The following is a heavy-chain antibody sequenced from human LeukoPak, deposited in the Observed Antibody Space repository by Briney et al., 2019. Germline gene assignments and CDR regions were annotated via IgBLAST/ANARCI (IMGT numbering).Heavy chain of an antibody. Sequence: PGGSLRLSCAASGFTFSSYGMHWVRQAPGKGLEWVAVIYYDGSNKYYADSVKSRFTMYIDNSKNTLNLQMNSLRAEYTAVYYGARGRGVFSEFDYWGEGALVTVSS. CDR1: GFTFSSYG. CDR3: ARGRGVFSEFDY. J-gene: IGHJ4*02. D-gene: IGHD1-26*01. CDR2: IYYDGSNK. V-gene: IGHV3-33*01.